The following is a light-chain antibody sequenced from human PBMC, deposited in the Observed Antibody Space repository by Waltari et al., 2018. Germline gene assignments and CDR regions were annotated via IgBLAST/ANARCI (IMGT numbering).Light chain of an antibody. CDR1: ECVGRT. CDR2: GAT. Sequence: TQSPATLSLSPGQRATLSCRASECVGRTLAWYQQKPGQAPRLIIYGATSRASGMADRFSGSGSWTDFCLTISRLEPEDFAVYDCQHYVRLPVTFGQGTKVDIK. V-gene: IGKV3-20*01. CDR3: QHYVRLPVT. J-gene: IGKJ1*01.